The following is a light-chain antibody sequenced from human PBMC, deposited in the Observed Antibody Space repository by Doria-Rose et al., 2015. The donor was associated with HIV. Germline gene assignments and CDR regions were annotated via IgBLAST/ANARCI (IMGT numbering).Light chain of an antibody. V-gene: IGKV3-15*01. CDR2: GAS. CDR3: QQYHDWPPFT. CDR1: QSISSN. J-gene: IGKJ3*01. Sequence: EIVMTQSPVTLSVPPGDRVTLSCRASQSISSNLAWYQQIPGQAPRLLISGASTRATGIPARFSGSGSGTDFTLTISSLQSEDFAVYYCQQYHDWPPFTFGPGTKVDIK.